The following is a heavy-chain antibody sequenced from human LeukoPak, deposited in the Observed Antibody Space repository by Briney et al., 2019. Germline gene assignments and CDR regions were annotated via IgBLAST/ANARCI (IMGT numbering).Heavy chain of an antibody. J-gene: IGHJ4*02. CDR3: AREGYSSGSRTGIDY. CDR1: GFTVSSNF. D-gene: IGHD5-18*01. V-gene: IGHV3-66*02. CDR2: IYSGGST. Sequence: GGSLRLSCAASGFTVSSNFMNWVRQAPGRGLEWVSVIYSGGSTSYADSVKGRFTISRDNSKNTLFLQMSSLRIDDTAVYYCAREGYSSGSRTGIDYWGQGTLVTVSS.